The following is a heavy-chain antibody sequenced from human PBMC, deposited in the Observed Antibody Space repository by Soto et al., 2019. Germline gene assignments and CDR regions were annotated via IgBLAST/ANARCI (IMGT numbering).Heavy chain of an antibody. V-gene: IGHV4-59*01. D-gene: IGHD6-6*01. CDR2: IYYSGST. CDR1: GGSISSYY. J-gene: IGHJ6*03. Sequence: SETLSLTCTVSGGSISSYYWSWIRQPPGKGLEWIGYIYYSGSTNYNPSLKSRVTISVDTSKNQFSLKLSSVTAADTAVYYCARGYKSSIAARPSKANYYYYMDVWGKGTTVTVSS. CDR3: ARGYKSSIAARPSKANYYYYMDV.